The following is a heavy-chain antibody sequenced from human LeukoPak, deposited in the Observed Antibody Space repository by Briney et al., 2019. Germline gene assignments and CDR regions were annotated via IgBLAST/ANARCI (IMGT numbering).Heavy chain of an antibody. Sequence: GGSLRLSCAASGFTFSSYSMNWVRQAPGKGLEWVSYISSSSSTIYYADSVKGRFTISRDNSKNTLYLQMNSLRAEDTAVYYCAKGGYCSSTSCPFDCWGQGTLVTVSS. V-gene: IGHV3-48*01. J-gene: IGHJ4*02. CDR3: AKGGYCSSTSCPFDC. CDR2: ISSSSSTI. D-gene: IGHD2-2*01. CDR1: GFTFSSYS.